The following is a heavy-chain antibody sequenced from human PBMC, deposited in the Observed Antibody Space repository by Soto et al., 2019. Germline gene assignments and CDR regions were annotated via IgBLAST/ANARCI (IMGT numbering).Heavy chain of an antibody. D-gene: IGHD5-12*01. Sequence: EVQLVESGGGLVQPGGSLRLSCAASGFTFSSYWMHWVRQAPGKGLVWVSRINSDGSSTTYADSVKSRFTISRDNAKNTLYLQVNSLRAEDTAVYYCVRVPTGGYAFSLDDYWGQGNLVTVSS. CDR2: INSDGSST. CDR1: GFTFSSYW. J-gene: IGHJ4*02. CDR3: VRVPTGGYAFSLDDY. V-gene: IGHV3-74*01.